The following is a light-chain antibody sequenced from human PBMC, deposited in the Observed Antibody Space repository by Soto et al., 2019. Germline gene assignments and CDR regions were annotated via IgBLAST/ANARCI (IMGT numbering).Light chain of an antibody. V-gene: IGKV3-11*01. CDR3: QQRSKWPPIT. J-gene: IGKJ5*01. CDR1: QSVSSY. Sequence: EIVLTQSPVTLSLSPGERATLSCRASQSVSSYVAWYQQKPVQATRLLLYDASNRATGIPARFSGGGSGTDFTLTIDTLEPDDFAISYCQQRSKWPPITFGQGTRLEIK. CDR2: DAS.